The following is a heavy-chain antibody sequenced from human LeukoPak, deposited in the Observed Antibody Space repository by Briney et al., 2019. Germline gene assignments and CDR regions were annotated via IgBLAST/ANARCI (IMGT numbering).Heavy chain of an antibody. D-gene: IGHD3-3*01. CDR1: GGTLSSYA. J-gene: IGHJ6*02. CDR3: AILKSDFWSGYSTPYYYGMDV. Sequence: ASVKVSCKASGGTLSSYAISWVRQAPGQGLEWMGGIIPIFGTANYAQKFQGRVTITADESTSTAYMELSSLRSEDTAVYYCAILKSDFWSGYSTPYYYGMDVWGQGTTVTVSS. CDR2: IIPIFGTA. V-gene: IGHV1-69*13.